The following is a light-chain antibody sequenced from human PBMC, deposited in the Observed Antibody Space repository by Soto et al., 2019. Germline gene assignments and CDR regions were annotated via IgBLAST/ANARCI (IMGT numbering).Light chain of an antibody. CDR1: QSISTW. J-gene: IGKJ1*01. CDR2: KAS. Sequence: DIQMTQSPSTLSASVGDRVTITCRASQSISTWLSWYQQKPGKAPKVLIYKASNLQSGVSSRFSGSGSGTEFTLIISSLQPDDFATYYCQDYNSWTFGQGTKVDI. V-gene: IGKV1-5*03. CDR3: QDYNSWT.